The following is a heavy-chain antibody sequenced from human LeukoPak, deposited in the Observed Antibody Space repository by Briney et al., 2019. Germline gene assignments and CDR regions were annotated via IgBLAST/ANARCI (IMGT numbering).Heavy chain of an antibody. CDR2: LIPICGTV. D-gene: IGHD2-2*01. CDR1: GDTFSLYA. CDR3: ARNQIPAAAIPNWFDP. J-gene: IGHJ5*02. Sequence: SVKLSCNASGDTFSLYAISWVPQAPGQGLEWMGGLIPICGTVTYAQQIQGRGTITADQSTSTAYMELSSLRSEDTAVYYCARNQIPAAAIPNWFDPWGQGTLVTVSS. V-gene: IGHV1-69*01.